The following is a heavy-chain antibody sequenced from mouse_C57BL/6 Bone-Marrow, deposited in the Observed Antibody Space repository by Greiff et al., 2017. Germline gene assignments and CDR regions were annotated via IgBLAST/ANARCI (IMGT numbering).Heavy chain of an antibody. V-gene: IGHV1-81*01. J-gene: IGHJ2*01. D-gene: IGHD2-4*01. CDR1: GYTFTSSG. CDR3: ARGDYDYGVDYFDY. CDR2: IYPRSGNT. Sequence: VQLQQSGAELARPGASVKLSCKASGYTFTSSGISWVKQRTGQGLEWIGEIYPRSGNTYYNEKFKGKATLTADKSSSTAYMELRSLTSEDSAVYFCARGDYDYGVDYFDYWGQGTTLTVSS.